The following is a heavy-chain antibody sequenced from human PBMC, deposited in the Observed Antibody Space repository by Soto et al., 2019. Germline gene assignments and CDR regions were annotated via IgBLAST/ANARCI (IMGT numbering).Heavy chain of an antibody. CDR2: ISSSGSSI. CDR3: ARSRYNDY. V-gene: IGHV3-48*01. CDR1: GFIFSTYS. Sequence: EVHLVESGGDLVQPGGSLRLSCAASGFIFSTYSMNWVRQAPGKGLEWISYISSSGSSISYTDSVKGRFTISRDNAKNSLYLQMNSLGAEDTALYYYARSRYNDYWGQGTLVTVSS. D-gene: IGHD1-1*01. J-gene: IGHJ4*02.